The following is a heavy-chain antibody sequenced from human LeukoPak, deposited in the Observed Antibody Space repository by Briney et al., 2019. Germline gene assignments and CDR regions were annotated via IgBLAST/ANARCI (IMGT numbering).Heavy chain of an antibody. CDR3: ATGYSSTWYYFDY. CDR1: GDSISSYY. Sequence: PSETLSLTCTVSGDSISSYYWSWIRRPPGKGLEWIGYSYHTGSTNYNPSLKSRVTISVDTSKNQFSLKLSSVTAGDTAVYYCATGYSSTWYYFDYWGQGTLVTVSS. V-gene: IGHV4-59*01. CDR2: SYHTGST. J-gene: IGHJ4*02. D-gene: IGHD6-13*01.